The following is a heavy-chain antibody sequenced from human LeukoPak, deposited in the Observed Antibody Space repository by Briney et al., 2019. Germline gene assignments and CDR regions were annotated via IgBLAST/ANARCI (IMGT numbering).Heavy chain of an antibody. D-gene: IGHD3-3*01. J-gene: IGHJ6*02. CDR2: IYYSGST. V-gene: IGHV4-61*01. CDR3: ARENVLRILDGTYYYYGMDV. CDR1: GGSVSSGSYY. Sequence: SETLSLTCTVSGGSVSSGSYYWSWIRQPPGKGLEWIGYIYYSGSTNYNPSLKSRVTISVDTSKNQFSLKLSSVTAADTAVYYCARENVLRILDGTYYYYGMDVWGQGTTVTVSS.